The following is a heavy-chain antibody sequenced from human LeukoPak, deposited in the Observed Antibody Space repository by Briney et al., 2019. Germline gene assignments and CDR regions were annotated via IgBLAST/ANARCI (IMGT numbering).Heavy chain of an antibody. D-gene: IGHD1-1*01. Sequence: GGSLRLSCAASGFTFSSYGMHWVRQAPGKGLEWVAVIWYDGSDKYYADSVKGRFAISRDNSKNTLYLQMNSLRAEDTAVYYCARGTTSLYYFDYWGQGTLVTVSS. J-gene: IGHJ4*02. CDR3: ARGTTSLYYFDY. CDR1: GFTFSSYG. CDR2: IWYDGSDK. V-gene: IGHV3-33*01.